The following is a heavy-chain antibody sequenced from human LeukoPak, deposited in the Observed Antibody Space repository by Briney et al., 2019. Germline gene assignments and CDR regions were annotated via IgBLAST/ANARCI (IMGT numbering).Heavy chain of an antibody. CDR2: IKQDGSEK. D-gene: IGHD2/OR15-2a*01. J-gene: IGHJ3*02. Sequence: PGGSLRLSCAASRFTFSNYWMTWVRQAPGKGLEWVANIKQDGSEKYYVDSVKGRFTISRDNAKNSLYLQMNSLRAEDTAVYYCARSMATDTFDIWGQGTMVTVSS. V-gene: IGHV3-7*01. CDR1: RFTFSNYW. CDR3: ARSMATDTFDI.